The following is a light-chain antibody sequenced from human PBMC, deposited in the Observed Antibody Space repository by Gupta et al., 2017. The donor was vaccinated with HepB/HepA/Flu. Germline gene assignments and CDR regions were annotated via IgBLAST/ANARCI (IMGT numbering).Light chain of an antibody. CDR3: QQDDNTPPT. J-gene: IGKJ1*01. Sequence: DIVMTQSPDSLAVSLGERATINCESSRSVLYSSNNKNYLAWYQQKPGQPPKLLIYWASTRESGVPDRFSGSGSGTDFTLTISSLQAEDVAVYYCQQDDNTPPTFGQGTKVEIK. CDR1: RSVLYSSNNKNY. V-gene: IGKV4-1*01. CDR2: WAS.